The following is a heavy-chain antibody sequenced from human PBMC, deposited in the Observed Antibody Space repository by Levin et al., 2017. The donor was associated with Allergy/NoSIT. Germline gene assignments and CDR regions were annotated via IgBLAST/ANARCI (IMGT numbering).Heavy chain of an antibody. CDR1: GFTFGNYG. Sequence: GGSLRLSCAASGFTFGNYGMHWVRQAPGKGPEWVAVIYYDGSKKYYLDSVKGRFTISRDNSKNTLYLQMDSLRVEDTAVYYCARGAPLRVTKGFDYWGQGTLATVSS. CDR2: IYYDGSKK. D-gene: IGHD4-17*01. V-gene: IGHV3-33*01. CDR3: ARGAPLRVTKGFDY. J-gene: IGHJ4*02.